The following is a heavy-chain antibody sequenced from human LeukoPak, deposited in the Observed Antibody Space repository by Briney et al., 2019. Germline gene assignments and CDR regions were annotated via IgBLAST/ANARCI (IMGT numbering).Heavy chain of an antibody. J-gene: IGHJ4*02. CDR1: GYTFTSYG. D-gene: IGHD3-10*01. V-gene: IGHV1-18*01. CDR3: ARVYGSGSSSPYYFDY. Sequence: GASVKVSCKASGYTFTSYGVSWVRQAPGQGLEWMGWISAYNGNTNYAQKLQGRVTMTTDTSTSTAYMELRSLRSDDTAVYYCARVYGSGSSSPYYFDYWGQGTLVTVSS. CDR2: ISAYNGNT.